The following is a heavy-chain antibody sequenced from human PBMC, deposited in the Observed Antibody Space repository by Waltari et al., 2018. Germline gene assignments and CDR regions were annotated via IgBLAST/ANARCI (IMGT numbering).Heavy chain of an antibody. CDR3: ARGRYVPGP. CDR1: GFTFSSYS. Sequence: EVQLVESGGGLVQPGGSLRLSCAASGFTFSSYSMTWVRQASGKGLRWVANIKEDGTEKKYVDSVKGRFTISRDNAKNSLYLEMNSLRVEDTAVYYCARGRYVPGPWGQGTLVTVSS. D-gene: IGHD3-10*02. V-gene: IGHV3-7*03. CDR2: IKEDGTEK. J-gene: IGHJ5*02.